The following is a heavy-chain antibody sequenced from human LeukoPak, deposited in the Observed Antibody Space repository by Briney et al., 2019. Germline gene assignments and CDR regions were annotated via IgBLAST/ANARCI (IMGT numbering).Heavy chain of an antibody. CDR3: ARQVYCGGDCSSSHDAFDI. V-gene: IGHV1-8*02. J-gene: IGHJ3*02. D-gene: IGHD2-21*02. CDR2: MNPNSGNT. CDR1: GYTFTSYA. Sequence: GASVKVSCKASGYTFTSYAMNWVRQATGQGLEWMGWMNPNSGNTGYAQKFQGRVTMTRNTSISTAYMELSSLRSEDTAVYYCARQVYCGGDCSSSHDAFDIWGQGTMVTVSS.